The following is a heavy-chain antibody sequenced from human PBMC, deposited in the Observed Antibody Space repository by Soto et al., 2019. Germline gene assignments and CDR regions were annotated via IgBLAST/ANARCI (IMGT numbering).Heavy chain of an antibody. V-gene: IGHV1-69*01. D-gene: IGHD3-10*01. J-gene: IGHJ6*02. Sequence: QVQLVQSGAEVKKPGSSVKVSCKASGGTFSSYAISWVRQAPGQGLEWMGGIIPIFGTANYAQKFQGRVTIPADESTSTAYMELSSLRSEDTAVYYCARSYYYGSGSYYNTYYYGMDVWGQGTTVTVSS. CDR1: GGTFSSYA. CDR3: ARSYYYGSGSYYNTYYYGMDV. CDR2: IIPIFGTA.